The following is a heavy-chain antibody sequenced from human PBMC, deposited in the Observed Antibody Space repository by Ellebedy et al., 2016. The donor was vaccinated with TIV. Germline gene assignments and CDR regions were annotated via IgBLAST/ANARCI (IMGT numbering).Heavy chain of an antibody. CDR1: GGSISSYY. D-gene: IGHD2-2*01. Sequence: SETLSLXCTVSGGSISSYYWSWIRQPPGKGLEWIGYIYYSGSTNYNPSLKSRVTISVDTSKNQFSLKLSSVTAADTAVYYCARGSPALKGYYYYMDVWGKGTTVTVSS. V-gene: IGHV4-59*12. CDR3: ARGSPALKGYYYYMDV. CDR2: IYYSGST. J-gene: IGHJ6*03.